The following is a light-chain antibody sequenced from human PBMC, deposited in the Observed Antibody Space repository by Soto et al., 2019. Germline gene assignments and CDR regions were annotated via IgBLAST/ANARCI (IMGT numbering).Light chain of an antibody. J-gene: IGLJ2*01. V-gene: IGLV1-44*01. CDR1: SSNIGSNA. CDR3: ASWDGSLNGRV. CDR2: SNN. Sequence: QAVVTQPPSASGTPGQRVTISCSGSSSNIGSNAANWYRQLPGTAPELLIYSNNQRPSGVPDRFSGSKSGTSASLAISGLQSEDEADYYCASWDGSLNGRVFGGGTKLTVL.